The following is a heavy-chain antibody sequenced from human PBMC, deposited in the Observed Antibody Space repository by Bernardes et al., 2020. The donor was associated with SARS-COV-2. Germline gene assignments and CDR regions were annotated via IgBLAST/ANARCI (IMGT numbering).Heavy chain of an antibody. J-gene: IGHJ5*02. CDR2: ISGSGGTA. CDR1: GFTFSTYA. Sequence: GGSLRLSCAASGFTFSTYAVAWVRQTPGKGLEWVSAISGSGGTAFYADSVKGRFTISRDNSKNTSYLQMNNLTVNDTALYYCAKENRGQPASSWGQGTLVTVSS. V-gene: IGHV3-23*01. D-gene: IGHD7-27*01. CDR3: AKENRGQPASS.